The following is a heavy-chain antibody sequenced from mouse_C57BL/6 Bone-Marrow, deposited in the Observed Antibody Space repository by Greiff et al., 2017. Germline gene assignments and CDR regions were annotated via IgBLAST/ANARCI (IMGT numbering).Heavy chain of an antibody. CDR2: ISSGSSTI. J-gene: IGHJ3*01. CDR1: GFTFSDYG. D-gene: IGHD2-4*01. V-gene: IGHV5-17*01. Sequence: VQLKESGGGLVKPGGSLKLSCAASGFTFSDYGMHWVRQAPEKGLEWVAYISSGSSTIYYADTVKGRFTISRDNAKNTLFLQMTSLRSEDTAMYYCARPYYDYDWFAYWGQGTLVTVSA. CDR3: ARPYYDYDWFAY.